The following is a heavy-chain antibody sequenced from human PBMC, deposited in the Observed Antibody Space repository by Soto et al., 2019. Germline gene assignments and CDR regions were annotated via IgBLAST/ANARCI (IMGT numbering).Heavy chain of an antibody. CDR2: ISRDSNYI. CDR1: GFSFSSYS. V-gene: IGHV3-21*01. J-gene: IGHJ3*01. D-gene: IGHD1-1*01. CDR3: ARDRTTGATYGWDVFDL. Sequence: EEQLVESGGGLARPGGSLRLSCAGSGFSFSSYSMTWVRQAPGKGLEWVSFISRDSNYIYYADSVKGRFSISRDNTKTSLYLQMNRLRTEETAVYYCARDRTTGATYGWDVFDLWGQGTMVTVS.